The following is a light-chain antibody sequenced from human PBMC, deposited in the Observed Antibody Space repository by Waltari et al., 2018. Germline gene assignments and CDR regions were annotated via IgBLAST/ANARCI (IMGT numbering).Light chain of an antibody. Sequence: IQLTQSPSSLSASVGDRVTLTCRASLGISNFLAWYQQKPGKAPKLMIYAASTLKSGVPSRFSGSGSWKDFTITISSLQPEDFATYYCQQLNSYQWTFGQGTKVEIK. CDR1: LGISNF. CDR2: AAS. J-gene: IGKJ1*01. CDR3: QQLNSYQWT. V-gene: IGKV1-9*01.